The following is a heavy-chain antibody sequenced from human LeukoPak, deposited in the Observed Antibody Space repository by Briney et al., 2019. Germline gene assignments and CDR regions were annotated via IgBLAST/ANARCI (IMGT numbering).Heavy chain of an antibody. CDR1: GFTFSSYA. Sequence: GGSLRLSCAASGFTFSSYAMNWVRQAPGKGLEWVSYISSSSSTIYYADSVKGRFTISRDNAKNSLYLQMNSLRAEDTAVYYCARGTPITVSSPGRNMGVWGKGTTVTVSS. CDR2: ISSSSSTI. V-gene: IGHV3-48*01. CDR3: ARGTPITVSSPGRNMGV. J-gene: IGHJ6*03. D-gene: IGHD5-24*01.